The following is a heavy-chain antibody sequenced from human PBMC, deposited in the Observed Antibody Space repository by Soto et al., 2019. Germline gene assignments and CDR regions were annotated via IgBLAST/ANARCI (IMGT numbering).Heavy chain of an antibody. V-gene: IGHV3-30*18. CDR3: AKDNQDYGDFYYFDY. CDR2: ISYDGSNK. D-gene: IGHD4-17*01. J-gene: IGHJ4*02. CDR1: GFTFSNYW. Sequence: GGSLRLSCAASGFTFSNYWMHWVRQAPGKGLEWVAVISYDGSNKYYADSVKGRFTISRDNSKNTLYLQMNSLRAEDTALYYCAKDNQDYGDFYYFDYWGQGTLVTVSS.